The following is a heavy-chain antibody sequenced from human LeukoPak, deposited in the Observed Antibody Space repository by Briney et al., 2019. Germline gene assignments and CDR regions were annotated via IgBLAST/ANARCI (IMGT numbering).Heavy chain of an antibody. CDR3: ARVGSASAFDI. CDR1: GCTFTNYA. CDR2: INPSGGST. V-gene: IGHV1-46*01. Sequence: ASVKVSCKASGCTFTNYALNWVRQAPGQGLEWMGIINPSGGSTSYAQKFQGRVTMTRGTSTSTVYMELSSLRSEDTAVYYCARVGSASAFDIWGQGTMVTVSS. D-gene: IGHD3-10*01. J-gene: IGHJ3*02.